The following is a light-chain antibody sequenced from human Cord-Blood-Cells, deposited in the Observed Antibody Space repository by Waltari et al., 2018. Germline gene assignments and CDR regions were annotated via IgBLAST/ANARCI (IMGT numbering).Light chain of an antibody. CDR3: QQYYSYPGT. CDR2: DAS. CDR1: QGISSY. Sequence: AIRMTQSPSSFSACTGDSVTITCRASQGISSYLAWYQQKPGKAPKLLIYDASTLQSGVPSRFSGSGSGTDFTLTISCLQSEDFATYYCQQYYSYPGTFGQGTKVEIK. J-gene: IGKJ1*01. V-gene: IGKV1-8*01.